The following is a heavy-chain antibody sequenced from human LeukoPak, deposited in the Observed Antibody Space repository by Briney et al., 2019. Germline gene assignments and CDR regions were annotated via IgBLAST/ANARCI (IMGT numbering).Heavy chain of an antibody. D-gene: IGHD3-10*02. CDR2: MSFDGIHI. CDR3: ARCSGYGMDV. Sequence: GGSLRLSCAASGFTFGSYAMHWVRQAPGKGLEWVAVMSFDGIHIYYADSVKGRSTISRVNSKNTLYLQMNSLRGEDTSIYYCARCSGYGMDVWGQGTTVTVSS. J-gene: IGHJ6*02. CDR1: GFTFGSYA. V-gene: IGHV3-30-3*01.